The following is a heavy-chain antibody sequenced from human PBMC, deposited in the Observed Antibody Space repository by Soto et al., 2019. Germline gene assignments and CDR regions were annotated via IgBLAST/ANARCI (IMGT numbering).Heavy chain of an antibody. CDR2: IIPIFGTA. Sequence: SVKFSCKASVGTFSSYAISWVRQAPGQGLEWMGGIIPIFGTANYAQKFQGRVTITADESTSTAYMELSSLRSEDTAVYYCARGLVRGVIIILSGMDVWGQGTTVTVSS. V-gene: IGHV1-69*13. D-gene: IGHD3-10*01. CDR1: VGTFSSYA. CDR3: ARGLVRGVIIILSGMDV. J-gene: IGHJ6*02.